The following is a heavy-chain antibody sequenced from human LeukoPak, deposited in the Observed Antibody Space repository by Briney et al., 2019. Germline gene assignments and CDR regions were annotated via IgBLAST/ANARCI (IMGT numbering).Heavy chain of an antibody. Sequence: GGSLRLSCAASGFTFGSYMMTWVRQAPGRGLEWVSTISSNGGSTYYADSVKGRFTISRDNSKNTVYLQMNSLRAEDTALYYCAKDIQGANWGQGTLVTVSS. CDR3: AKDIQGAN. J-gene: IGHJ4*02. D-gene: IGHD5-18*01. CDR1: GFTFGSYM. CDR2: ISSNGGST. V-gene: IGHV3-23*01.